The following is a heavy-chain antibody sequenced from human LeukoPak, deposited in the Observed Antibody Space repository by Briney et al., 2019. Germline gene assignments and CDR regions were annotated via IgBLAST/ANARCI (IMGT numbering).Heavy chain of an antibody. CDR3: AGVWGPSSAWPWAFEY. CDR2: LSGSGGTT. V-gene: IGHV3-23*01. CDR1: GFTFTSYA. D-gene: IGHD6-13*01. Sequence: GGSLRLSCVASGFTFTSYAMSWVRQAPEKGLEWVSVLSGSGGTTDYADSVQGRFTISRDNSKNTLYLQMNSLRAEDTALYYCAGVWGPSSAWPWAFEYWGQGTLVTVSS. J-gene: IGHJ4*02.